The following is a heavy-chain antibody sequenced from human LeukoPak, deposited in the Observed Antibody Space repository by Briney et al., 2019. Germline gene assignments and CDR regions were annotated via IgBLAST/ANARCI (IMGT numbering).Heavy chain of an antibody. CDR3: ARQVGSSGWYMWFDP. CDR2: IVYSGST. J-gene: IGHJ5*02. V-gene: IGHV4-39*01. D-gene: IGHD6-19*01. Sequence: SETLSLTCTVSGGSISSGGYYWGWIRKPPGKGLEWIGSIVYSGSTNHNPSLKSRDTTSADTSKNQYSLRLSSVTAADTAVYYCARQVGSSGWYMWFDPWGQGTLVTVSS. CDR1: GGSISSGGYY.